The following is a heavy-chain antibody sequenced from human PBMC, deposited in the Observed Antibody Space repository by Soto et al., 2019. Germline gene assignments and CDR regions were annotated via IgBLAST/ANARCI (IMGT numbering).Heavy chain of an antibody. CDR3: ARSPEVAYYFDY. D-gene: IGHD5-12*01. CDR1: GGTFSSYA. J-gene: IGHJ4*02. Sequence: SVKVSCKASGGTFSSYAISWVRQAPGQGLEWMGGIIPIFGTANYAQKFQGRVTITADESTSTAYMELSSLRSEDTAVYYCARSPEVAYYFDYWGQGTLVTVSS. V-gene: IGHV1-69*13. CDR2: IIPIFGTA.